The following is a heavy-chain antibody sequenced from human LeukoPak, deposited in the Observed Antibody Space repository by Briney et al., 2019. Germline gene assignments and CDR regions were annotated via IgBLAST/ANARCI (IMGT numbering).Heavy chain of an antibody. J-gene: IGHJ4*02. D-gene: IGHD3-16*02. CDR2: ISGGGGST. V-gene: IGHV3-23*01. CDR3: AKGGNYDYVWGSYRYDY. Sequence: PGGSLRLSCAASGFTFSNYAMSWVRQAPGEGLEWVSAISGGGGSTYYADSVKGRFTISRDKSKNTLYLQMNSLRAEDTAVYYCAKGGNYDYVWGSYRYDYWGQGTLVTVSS. CDR1: GFTFSNYA.